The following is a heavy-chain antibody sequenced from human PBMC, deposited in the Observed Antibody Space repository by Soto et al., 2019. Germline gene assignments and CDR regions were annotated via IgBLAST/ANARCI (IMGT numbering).Heavy chain of an antibody. D-gene: IGHD2-15*01. CDR3: ASRHCSGGSCLDAEYFQH. V-gene: IGHV4-31*03. CDR1: GGSISSGGYY. J-gene: IGHJ1*01. CDR2: IYYSGST. Sequence: PSETLSLTCTVSGGSISSGGYYWSWIRQHPGKGLEWIGYIYYSGSTYYNPSLKSRVTISVDTAKNQFSLKLSSVTAADTAVYYCASRHCSGGSCLDAEYFQHWGQGTLVTVSS.